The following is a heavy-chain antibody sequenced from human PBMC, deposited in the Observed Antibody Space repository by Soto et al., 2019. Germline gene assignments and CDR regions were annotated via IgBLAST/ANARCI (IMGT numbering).Heavy chain of an antibody. Sequence: SVKVSCKASGGTFSSYAISWVRQAPGQGLEWMGGIIPIFGTANYAQKFQGRVTITADESTSTAYMELSSLRSEDTAVYYCARGPAIAAAGISYNWFDPWGQGTLVTV. CDR1: GGTFSSYA. D-gene: IGHD6-13*01. J-gene: IGHJ5*02. CDR2: IIPIFGTA. V-gene: IGHV1-69*13. CDR3: ARGPAIAAAGISYNWFDP.